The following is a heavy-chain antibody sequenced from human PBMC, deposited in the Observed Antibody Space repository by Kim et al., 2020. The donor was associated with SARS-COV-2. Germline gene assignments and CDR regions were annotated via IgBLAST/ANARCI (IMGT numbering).Heavy chain of an antibody. D-gene: IGHD2-2*03. Sequence: KSRVTISVDTTKNHFSLKLSSVTAADTAVYYCARMGIGCCSSTRGQKAFDYWGQGTLVTVSS. V-gene: IGHV4-59*01. J-gene: IGHJ4*02. CDR3: ARMGIGCCSSTRGQKAFDY.